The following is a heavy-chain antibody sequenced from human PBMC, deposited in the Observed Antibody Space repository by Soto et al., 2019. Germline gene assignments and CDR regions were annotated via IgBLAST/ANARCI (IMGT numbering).Heavy chain of an antibody. Sequence: PGGSLRLSCAASGFTFSSYSMNWVRQAPGKGLEWVSSISSSSSYIYYADSVKGRFTISRDNAKNSLYLQMNSLRAEDTAVYYCARLDYDFWSGSVNWFDPWGQGTLVTVSS. D-gene: IGHD3-3*01. CDR2: ISSSSSYI. J-gene: IGHJ5*02. V-gene: IGHV3-21*01. CDR3: ARLDYDFWSGSVNWFDP. CDR1: GFTFSSYS.